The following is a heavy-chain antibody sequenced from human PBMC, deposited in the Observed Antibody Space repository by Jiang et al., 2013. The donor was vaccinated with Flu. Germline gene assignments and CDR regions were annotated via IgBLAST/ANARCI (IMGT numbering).Heavy chain of an antibody. CDR2: IDPSDSFT. D-gene: IGHD3-16*01. Sequence: GAEVKKPGESLRISCEASGYNFTKSWITWVRQMPGKDLEWMGNIDPSDSFTDYSPSFQGHVTISADKSISTAYLQWSSLKAPDTAMYYCARGRGMKYYYYMDIWGKGTTVIVSS. J-gene: IGHJ6*03. CDR1: GYNFTKSW. CDR3: ARGRGMKYYYYMDI. V-gene: IGHV5-10-1*01.